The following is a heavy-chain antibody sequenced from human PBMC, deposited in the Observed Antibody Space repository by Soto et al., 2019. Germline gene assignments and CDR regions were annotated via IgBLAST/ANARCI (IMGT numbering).Heavy chain of an antibody. CDR3: ARDLYQLLQGRRVTYYYYYGMDV. D-gene: IGHD2-2*01. Sequence: ASVKVSCKASGYTFTSYGISWVRQAPGQGLEWMEWISAYNGNTNYAQKLQGRVTMTTDTSTSTAYMELRSLRSDDTAVYYCARDLYQLLQGRRVTYYYYYGMDVWGQGTTVTVSS. CDR1: GYTFTSYG. V-gene: IGHV1-18*01. CDR2: ISAYNGNT. J-gene: IGHJ6*02.